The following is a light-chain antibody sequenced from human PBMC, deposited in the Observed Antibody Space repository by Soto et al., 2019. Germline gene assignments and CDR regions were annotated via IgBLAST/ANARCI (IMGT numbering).Light chain of an antibody. J-gene: IGKJ5*01. CDR1: RVFGSS. CDR3: QQYYSYPLT. CDR2: SAS. Sequence: AIRMTQSPSSIPASPGDTVTITCRASRVFGSSVAWYQQKSGAPPRLLIYSASTLHSGVPSRFTGSASGTDFTLTISRLTSDDFATYYCQQYYSYPLTFGQGTRLDIK. V-gene: IGKV1-8*01.